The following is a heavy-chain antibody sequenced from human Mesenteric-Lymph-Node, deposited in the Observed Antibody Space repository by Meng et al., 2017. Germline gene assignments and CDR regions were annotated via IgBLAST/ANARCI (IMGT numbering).Heavy chain of an antibody. CDR1: VGSISSGAYY. CDR2: IYYTGRT. CDR3: ATWIQLGAFDY. J-gene: IGHJ4*02. V-gene: IGHV4-31*03. Sequence: QVQLQESGPGLVKPSQTLSLTCTVSVGSISSGAYYWTWIRQHPGKGLEWIGYIYYTGRTYYNPSLKSRVTISGDTSKNQFSLKLSSVTAADTAVYYCATWIQLGAFDYWGQGTLVTVSS. D-gene: IGHD1-1*01.